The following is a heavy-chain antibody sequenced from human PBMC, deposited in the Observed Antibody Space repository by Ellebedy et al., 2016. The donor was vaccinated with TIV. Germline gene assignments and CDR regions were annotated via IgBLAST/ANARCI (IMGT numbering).Heavy chain of an antibody. Sequence: PGGSLRLSCAASGFTFSSYPMTWVRQASGKGLEWVSAISGSGLSTYYADSVKGRFTISRDNSKNTLYLQMNSLRAEDTAIYYCAEELALVPPANGYFDSWGQGTLVTVSS. CDR2: ISGSGLST. V-gene: IGHV3-23*01. D-gene: IGHD2-2*01. J-gene: IGHJ4*02. CDR1: GFTFSSYP. CDR3: AEELALVPPANGYFDS.